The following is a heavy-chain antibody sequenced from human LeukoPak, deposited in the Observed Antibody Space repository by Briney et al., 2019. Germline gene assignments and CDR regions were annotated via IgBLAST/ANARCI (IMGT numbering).Heavy chain of an antibody. CDR2: ISSSGSTI. CDR3: ARDGIVGATQLDY. D-gene: IGHD1-26*01. J-gene: IGHJ4*02. CDR1: GFTFSDYY. V-gene: IGHV3-11*01. Sequence: GGSLRLSCAASGFTFSDYYMSWIRQAPGKGLEWVSYISSSGSTIHYADSVKGRFTISRDNAKNSLYLQMNSLRAEDTAVYYCARDGIVGATQLDYWGQGTLVTVSS.